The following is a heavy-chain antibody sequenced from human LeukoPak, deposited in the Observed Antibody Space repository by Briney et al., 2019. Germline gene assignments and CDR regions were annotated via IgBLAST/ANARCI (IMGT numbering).Heavy chain of an antibody. CDR2: IIPIFGTA. J-gene: IGHJ4*02. Sequence: ASVKVSCKASGGTFSSYAISWVRQAPGQGLEWMGGIIPIFGTANYAQKFQGRVTITADESTSTAYMELSSLRSEDTAVYYCATPGVGVTAGYFDYWGQGTLVTVSS. D-gene: IGHD1-26*01. V-gene: IGHV1-69*13. CDR1: GGTFSSYA. CDR3: ATPGVGVTAGYFDY.